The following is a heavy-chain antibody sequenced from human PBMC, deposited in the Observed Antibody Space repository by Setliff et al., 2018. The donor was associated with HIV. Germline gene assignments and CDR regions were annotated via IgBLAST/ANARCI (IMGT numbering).Heavy chain of an antibody. CDR2: INTNSGSP. Sequence: VKVSCKPSGYNFENYAINWVRQAPGQGLEWMGWINTNSGSPTYAQAFTGRFLFSVDTVVATAYLQINNLKTEDTAVYYCARALYGDYGGDLNWLDPWGQGTRVTVSS. CDR1: GYNFENYA. J-gene: IGHJ5*02. D-gene: IGHD4-17*01. V-gene: IGHV7-4-1*02. CDR3: ARALYGDYGGDLNWLDP.